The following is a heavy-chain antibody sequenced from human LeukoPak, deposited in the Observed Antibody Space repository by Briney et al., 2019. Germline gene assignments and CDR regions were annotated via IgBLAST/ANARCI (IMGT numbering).Heavy chain of an antibody. V-gene: IGHV3-64*01. CDR1: GFTFSSYA. CDR2: ISSNGGST. CDR3: ARGKSTEYFQH. J-gene: IGHJ1*01. Sequence: GGSLRLSCAASGFTFSSYAMHWVRQAPGKGLEYVSAISSNGGSTYYANSVKGRFTISRDNAKNSLYLQMNSLRAEDTAVYYCARGKSTEYFQHWGQGTLVTVSS. D-gene: IGHD6-6*01.